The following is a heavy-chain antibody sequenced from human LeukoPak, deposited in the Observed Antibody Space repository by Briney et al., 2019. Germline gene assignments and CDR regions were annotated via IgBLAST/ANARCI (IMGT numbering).Heavy chain of an antibody. V-gene: IGHV3-48*03. D-gene: IGHD4-17*01. CDR1: GFSFSGYE. CDR3: ARDPYGDAY. CDR2: ISSSGSTI. Sequence: PGGSLTLSCAASGFSFSGYEMHWVRQAPGKGLEWVSYISSSGSTIYNADSVKGRFTISRDNAKNSLYLQMNSLRAEDTAVYYCARDPYGDAYWGQGTLVTVSS. J-gene: IGHJ4*02.